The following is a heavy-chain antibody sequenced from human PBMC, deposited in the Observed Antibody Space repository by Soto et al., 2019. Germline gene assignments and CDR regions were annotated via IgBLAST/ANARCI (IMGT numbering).Heavy chain of an antibody. CDR2: MNPYNGNA. V-gene: IGHV1-8*01. D-gene: IGHD6-25*01. J-gene: IGHJ4*02. CDR3: ARRKERSGPNYFDS. Sequence: ASLKVSCQASGYTFITYDIHWVRPATGQGLEWMGWMNPYNGNAGSPKKFQGRVPMTRNTSISTAYMELSSLRSEDTAVYFCARRKERSGPNYFDSWGQGTLVTISS. CDR1: GYTFITYD.